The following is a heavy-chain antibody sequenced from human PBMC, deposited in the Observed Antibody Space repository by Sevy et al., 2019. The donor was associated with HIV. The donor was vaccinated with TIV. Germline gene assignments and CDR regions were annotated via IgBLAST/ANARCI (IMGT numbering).Heavy chain of an antibody. Sequence: GGSLRLSCAASGFTFSSYSMNWVRQAPGKGLEWVSYISSSSSTIYYADSVKGGFTISRDNAKNSLYLQMNSLRAEDTAVYYCAREGVVPAAMGSWFDPWGQGTLVTVSS. CDR3: AREGVVPAAMGSWFDP. CDR2: ISSSSSTI. CDR1: GFTFSSYS. D-gene: IGHD2-2*01. V-gene: IGHV3-48*01. J-gene: IGHJ5*02.